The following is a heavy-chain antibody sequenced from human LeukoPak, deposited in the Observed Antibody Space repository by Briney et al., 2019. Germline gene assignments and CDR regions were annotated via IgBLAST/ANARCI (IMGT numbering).Heavy chain of an antibody. CDR1: GGSISSSSYY. Sequence: PSETLSLTCTVSGGSISSSSYYWGWIRQPPGKGLEWIGSIYYSGSTYYNPSLKSRVTISVDTSKNQFSLKLSSVTAADTAVYYCARGLRWGRSMYYYYYMDVWGKGTTVTVSS. CDR2: IYYSGST. V-gene: IGHV4-39*07. CDR3: ARGLRWGRSMYYYYYMDV. J-gene: IGHJ6*03. D-gene: IGHD7-27*01.